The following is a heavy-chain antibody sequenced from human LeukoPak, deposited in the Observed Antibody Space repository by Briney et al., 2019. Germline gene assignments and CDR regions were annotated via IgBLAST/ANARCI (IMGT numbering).Heavy chain of an antibody. CDR2: MNPNSGNT. D-gene: IGHD2-15*01. CDR3: ARAGYCSGGSCSRRAPNWFDP. V-gene: IGHV1-8*01. J-gene: IGHJ5*02. CDR1: GYTFTSYD. Sequence: ASVKVSCKASGYTFTSYDINWVRQATGQGLEWMGWMNPNSGNTGYAQKFQGRVTMTRNTSISTAYMELSSLRSEDTAVYYCARAGYCSGGSCSRRAPNWFDPWGQGTLVTVSS.